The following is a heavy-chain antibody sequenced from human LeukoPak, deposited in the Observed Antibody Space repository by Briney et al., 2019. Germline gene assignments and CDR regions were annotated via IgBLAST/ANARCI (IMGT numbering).Heavy chain of an antibody. Sequence: SETLSLTCTVSGGSISSYYWSWIRQPPGKGLEWIGYIYYSGSTNYNPSLKSRVTISVDTSKNQFSLKPSSVTAADTAVYYCARGPGYSYTFDYWGQGTLVTVSS. J-gene: IGHJ4*02. CDR3: ARGPGYSYTFDY. CDR2: IYYSGST. D-gene: IGHD5-18*01. CDR1: GGSISSYY. V-gene: IGHV4-59*08.